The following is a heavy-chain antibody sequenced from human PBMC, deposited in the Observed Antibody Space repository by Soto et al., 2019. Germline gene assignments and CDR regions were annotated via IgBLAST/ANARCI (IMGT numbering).Heavy chain of an antibody. V-gene: IGHV1-46*01. CDR2: MNPSGGST. CDR1: GYTFTSYY. J-gene: IGHJ4*02. Sequence: QVQLVQSGAEVKKPGASVKVSCKASGYTFTSYYMHWVRQAPGQGLEWMGIMNPSGGSTSYAQKFQGRVTMTRDTPTSTVYMELSSLRSEDTAVYYCARDRKAGAAATLIDCWGQGTLVTVSS. D-gene: IGHD6-13*01. CDR3: ARDRKAGAAATLIDC.